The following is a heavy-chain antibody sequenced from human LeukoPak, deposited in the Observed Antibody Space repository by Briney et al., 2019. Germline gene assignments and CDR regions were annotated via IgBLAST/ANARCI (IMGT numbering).Heavy chain of an antibody. CDR1: VGTFCSSA. Sequence: SVRVSCKASVGTFCSSAISWVRQAPGQGLEWMGRIIPILGIANYAQKFQGRVTITADKSTSTAYMELSSLRSEDTAVYYCARVGDSSGYYDYWGQGTLVTVSS. V-gene: IGHV1-69*04. CDR2: IIPILGIA. J-gene: IGHJ4*02. CDR3: ARVGDSSGYYDY. D-gene: IGHD3-22*01.